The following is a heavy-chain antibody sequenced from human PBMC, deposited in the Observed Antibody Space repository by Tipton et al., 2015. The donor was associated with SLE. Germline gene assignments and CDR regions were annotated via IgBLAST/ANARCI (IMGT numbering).Heavy chain of an antibody. CDR2: IYHSGST. Sequence: TLSLTCTVSGYSISSGYYWGWIRQPPGKGLEWIGSIYHSGSTYYNPSLKSRVTISVDTSKNQFSLKLSSVTAADTAVYYCARWRQLGRIDYGGQGPLVTVSS. CDR1: GYSISSGYY. D-gene: IGHD5-24*01. J-gene: IGHJ4*02. CDR3: ARWRQLGRIDY. V-gene: IGHV4-38-2*02.